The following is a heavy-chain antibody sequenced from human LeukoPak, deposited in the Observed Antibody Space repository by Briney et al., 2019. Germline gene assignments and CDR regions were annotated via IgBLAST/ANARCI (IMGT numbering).Heavy chain of an antibody. CDR3: ASSSWYRPFDY. CDR1: GFTFDDYA. V-gene: IGHV3-9*01. Sequence: GGSLRLSCAASGFTFDDYAMHWVRQAPGKGLEWVSGISWNSGSIGYADSVKGRFTISRDNAKNSLYLQMNSLRAEDTALYYCASSSWYRPFDYWGQGTLLTVSS. D-gene: IGHD6-13*01. J-gene: IGHJ4*02. CDR2: ISWNSGSI.